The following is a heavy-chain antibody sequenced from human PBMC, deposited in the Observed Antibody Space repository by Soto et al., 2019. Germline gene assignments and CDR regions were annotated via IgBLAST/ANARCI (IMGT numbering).Heavy chain of an antibody. D-gene: IGHD2-2*02. CDR2: ISAYNGNT. J-gene: IGHJ3*02. V-gene: IGHV1-18*01. CDR3: ASASSATAILHDAFDI. CDR1: GYTFTSYG. Sequence: QVQQVQSGAEVKKPGDSVKVSCKASGYTFTSYGISWVRQAPGQGLEWMGWISAYNGNTNYAQKLQGRVTMTTDTSTSTAYMELRSLRSDDTAVYYCASASSATAILHDAFDIWGQGTMVTVSS.